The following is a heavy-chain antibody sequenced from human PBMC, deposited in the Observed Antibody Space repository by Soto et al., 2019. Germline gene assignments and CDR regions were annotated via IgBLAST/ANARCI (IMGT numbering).Heavy chain of an antibody. D-gene: IGHD4-17*01. CDR1: GFTFDDYA. V-gene: IGHV3-9*01. Sequence: EVQLVESGGGLVQPGRSLRLSCAASGFTFDDYAMHWVRQAPGKGLEWVEGISWNSGSIGYADSVKGRFTISRDNAKNSLYLQMNSLRAEDTALYYCAKGWRHDYGDYVDYWGQGTLVTVSS. CDR3: AKGWRHDYGDYVDY. J-gene: IGHJ4*02. CDR2: ISWNSGSI.